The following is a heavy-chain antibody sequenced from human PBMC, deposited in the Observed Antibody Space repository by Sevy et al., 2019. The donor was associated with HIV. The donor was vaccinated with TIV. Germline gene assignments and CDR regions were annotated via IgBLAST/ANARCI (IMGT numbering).Heavy chain of an antibody. D-gene: IGHD6-6*01. V-gene: IGHV3-23*01. J-gene: IGHJ4*02. CDR3: SRDWVVPHVFYSDY. CDR2: IDVGGIDTT. Sequence: GGSRRLSCAASGFTFRSFAMTWVRQAPGKGLEWVSSIDVGGIDTTFYAESVKGRFTISRDNFRDTVSLPVHSLEVDDTAVYYCSRDWVVPHVFYSDYWGQGTQVTVSS. CDR1: GFTFRSFA.